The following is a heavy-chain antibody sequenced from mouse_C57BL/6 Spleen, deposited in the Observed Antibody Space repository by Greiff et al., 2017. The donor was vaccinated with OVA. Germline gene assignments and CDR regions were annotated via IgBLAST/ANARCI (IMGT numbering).Heavy chain of an antibody. CDR2: INPSTGGT. CDR1: GYSFTGYY. D-gene: IGHD2-4*01. Sequence: VQLQQSGPELVKPGASVKISCKASGYSFTGYYMNWVKQSPEKSLEWIGEINPSTGGTTYNQKFKAKATLTVDKSSSTAYMQLKSLTSEDSAVYYCASEVIYYDSLDYWGQGTTLTVSS. CDR3: ASEVIYYDSLDY. V-gene: IGHV1-42*01. J-gene: IGHJ2*01.